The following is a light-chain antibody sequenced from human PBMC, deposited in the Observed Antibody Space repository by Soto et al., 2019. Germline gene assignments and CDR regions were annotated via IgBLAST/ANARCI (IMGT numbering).Light chain of an antibody. V-gene: IGKV4-1*01. CDR1: QSVLYSSNNKNY. Sequence: DIVMTQSPDSLAVSLGERATINCKSSQSVLYSSNNKNYLAWYQQKPGQPPKLLIYWASTRESGVPDRFSGSGSETDFTLTISGLQAEDVAVYYCQQYYSSPWTFGQGTKVEIK. CDR3: QQYYSSPWT. CDR2: WAS. J-gene: IGKJ1*01.